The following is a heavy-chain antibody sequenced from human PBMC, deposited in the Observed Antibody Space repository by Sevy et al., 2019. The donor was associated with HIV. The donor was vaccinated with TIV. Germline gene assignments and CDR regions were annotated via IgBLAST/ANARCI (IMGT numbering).Heavy chain of an antibody. V-gene: IGHV3-23*01. J-gene: IGHJ4*02. Sequence: GGSLRLSCAASGFTFSSFVMSWVRQAPGKGVQWVSAISGSGGSRYYADSVKGRFTISRDNSKNTLYLQMNSLRADDTAVYFCAKDSAIWGQGTLVTVSS. CDR3: AKDSAI. CDR1: GFTFSSFV. CDR2: ISGSGGSR. D-gene: IGHD3-10*01.